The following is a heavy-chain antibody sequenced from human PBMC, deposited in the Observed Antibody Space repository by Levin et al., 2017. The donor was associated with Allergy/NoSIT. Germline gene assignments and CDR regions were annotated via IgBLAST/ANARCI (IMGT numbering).Heavy chain of an antibody. V-gene: IGHV3-74*01. CDR2: IKSDGSYT. CDR3: ARASGSYSFDY. J-gene: IGHJ4*02. D-gene: IGHD1-26*01. CDR1: GFTFSSYW. Sequence: GESLKISCAASGFTFSSYWMHWVRQAPGKGLVWVSRIKSDGSYTSYADSVKGRFTISRDNAKNTLYLQMNSLRAEDTAVYYCARASGSYSFDYWGQGTLVTVSS.